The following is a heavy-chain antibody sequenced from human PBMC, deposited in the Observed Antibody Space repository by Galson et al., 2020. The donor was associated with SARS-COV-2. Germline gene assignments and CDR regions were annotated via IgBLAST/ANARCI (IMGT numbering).Heavy chain of an antibody. CDR2: TSAYNGNT. CDR3: ERGGVVLEASFDY. D-gene: IGHD2-2*01. Sequence: SVKVSCKASVYTFTSYVINWVRQAPGQGLEGVGWTSAYNGNTNYAQKLHGRVNITTDTSTSTAYMKLRSQRSDDTDVYYCERGGVVLEASFDYWGQGTLVNDSS. CDR1: VYTFTSYV. J-gene: IGHJ4*02. V-gene: IGHV1-18*01.